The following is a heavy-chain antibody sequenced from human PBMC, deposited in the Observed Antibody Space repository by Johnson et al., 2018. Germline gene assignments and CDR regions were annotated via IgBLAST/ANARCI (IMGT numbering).Heavy chain of an antibody. CDR3: AGATSGSGSYSRPYYYYYGMDV. CDR2: IYYDGSNK. V-gene: IGHV3-33*01. D-gene: IGHD3-10*01. Sequence: QVQLVQSGGGVVQPGKSLRLSCAASGFTFSSYGMHWVRQAPGTGLEWVAVIYYDGSNKYYVDSVKGRFTVSRDNSKNTLSLQMNSLRAEDTAMYYCAGATSGSGSYSRPYYYYYGMDVWGQGTTVTVSS. CDR1: GFTFSSYG. J-gene: IGHJ6*02.